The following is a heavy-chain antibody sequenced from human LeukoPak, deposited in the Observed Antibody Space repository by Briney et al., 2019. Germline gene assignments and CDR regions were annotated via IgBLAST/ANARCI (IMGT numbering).Heavy chain of an antibody. CDR2: TYYRSKWYN. CDR1: GDSVSSNSAA. D-gene: IGHD2-2*01. J-gene: IGHJ3*02. CDR3: ASSNLRKDAFDI. Sequence: SQTLSLTCAIPGDSVSSNSAAWNWIRQSPSRGLEWLGGTYYRSKWYNDYALSVKTRITINPDTSKNQFSLQLNSLTPDDTAVYYCASSNLRKDAFDIWGQGTMVTVSS. V-gene: IGHV6-1*01.